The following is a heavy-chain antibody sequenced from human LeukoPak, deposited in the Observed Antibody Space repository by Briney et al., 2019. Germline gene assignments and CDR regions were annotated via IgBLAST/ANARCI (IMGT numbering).Heavy chain of an antibody. J-gene: IGHJ4*02. CDR2: IYYSGST. CDR3: AGRGAGLYYFDY. Sequence: SETLSLTCTVSGGSISSYYWSWIRQPPGKGLEWIGYIYYSGSTNYNPSLKSRVTISVDTSKNQFSLKLSSVTAADTAVYYCAGRGAGLYYFDYWGQGTLVTVSS. CDR1: GGSISSYY. V-gene: IGHV4-59*08. D-gene: IGHD6-13*01.